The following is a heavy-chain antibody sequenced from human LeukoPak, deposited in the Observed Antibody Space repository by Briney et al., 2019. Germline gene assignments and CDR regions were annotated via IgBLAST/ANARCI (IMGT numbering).Heavy chain of an antibody. V-gene: IGHV4-39*07. D-gene: IGHD3-10*01. Sequence: SETLSLTCTVSGGSISSGSYYWSWIRQPAGKGLEWIGSIYYSGSTYYNPSLKSRVTISVDTSKNQFSLKLSSVTAADTAVYYCARTGGSGSYYNADYWGQGTLVTVSS. CDR3: ARTGGSGSYYNADY. CDR1: GGSISSGSYY. J-gene: IGHJ4*02. CDR2: IYYSGST.